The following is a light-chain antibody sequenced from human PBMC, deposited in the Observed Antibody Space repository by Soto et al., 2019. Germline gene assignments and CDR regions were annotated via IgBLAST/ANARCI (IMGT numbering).Light chain of an antibody. J-gene: IGKJ1*01. CDR3: QHYSLYSPWT. CDR2: KAS. V-gene: IGKV1-5*03. CDR1: QSISSW. Sequence: DIQMTQSPSTLSSSVGDIFTITCRSSQSISSWLAWYQQKPGKAPKLLIYKASSLESGVPSRFSGSGSGTEFTLTISSLQPDDSATYYCQHYSLYSPWTFGQGTKVDIK.